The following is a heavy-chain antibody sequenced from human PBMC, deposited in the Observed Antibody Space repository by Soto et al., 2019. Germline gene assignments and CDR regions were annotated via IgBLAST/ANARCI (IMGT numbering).Heavy chain of an antibody. D-gene: IGHD2-2*01. Sequence: QPGGSLRLSCAGSGFTFRSYAMTWARQAPGKGLEWVSTLSDGGGHTYYADSVKGRFTISRDNPKNTLYLQMNSLRAEDTAVYYCAKDSQSVSVSAARVYGMDVWGQGTTVTVSS. V-gene: IGHV3-23*01. J-gene: IGHJ6*02. CDR1: GFTFRSYA. CDR2: LSDGGGHT. CDR3: AKDSQSVSVSAARVYGMDV.